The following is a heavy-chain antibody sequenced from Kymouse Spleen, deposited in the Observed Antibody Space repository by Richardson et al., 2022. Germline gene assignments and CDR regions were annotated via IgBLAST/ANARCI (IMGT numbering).Heavy chain of an antibody. D-gene: IGHD2-2*02. V-gene: IGHV4-34*01. J-gene: IGHJ5*02. CDR2: INHSGST. CDR1: GGSFSGYY. Sequence: QVQLQQWGAGLLKPSETLSLTCAVYGGSFSGYYWSWIRQPPGKGLEWIGEINHSGSTNYNPSLKSRVTISVDTSKNQFSLKLSSVTAADTAVYYCARGRYCSSTSCYENWFDPWGQGTLVTVSS. CDR3: ARGRYCSSTSCYENWFDP.